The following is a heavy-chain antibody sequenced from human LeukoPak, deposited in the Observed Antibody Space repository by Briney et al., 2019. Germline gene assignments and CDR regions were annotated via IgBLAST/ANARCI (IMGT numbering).Heavy chain of an antibody. J-gene: IGHJ4*02. V-gene: IGHV3-21*04. Sequence: GGSLRLSCAASGFTFSSYSMNWVRQAPGKGLEWVSSISSSSSYIYYADSVKGRFTISRDNAKNSLYLQMNSLRAEDTAVYYCASWGKSILGYCSSTSCSPPFFWGQGTLVTVSS. D-gene: IGHD2-2*01. CDR2: ISSSSSYI. CDR3: ASWGKSILGYCSSTSCSPPFF. CDR1: GFTFSSYS.